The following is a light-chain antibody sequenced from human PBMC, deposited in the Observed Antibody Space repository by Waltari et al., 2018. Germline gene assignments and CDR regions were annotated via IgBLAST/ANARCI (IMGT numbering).Light chain of an antibody. Sequence: EIVLTQSPGTLSLSPGERATLSCRASQSVSSSYLAWYQQKPGQAPRLLIHGASSRATGIPDRFSGSRSGTDFTLTISRLEPEDFAVYYCQQYGRSWNTFGQGTKLEIK. CDR1: QSVSSSY. V-gene: IGKV3-20*01. CDR3: QQYGRSWNT. J-gene: IGKJ2*01. CDR2: GAS.